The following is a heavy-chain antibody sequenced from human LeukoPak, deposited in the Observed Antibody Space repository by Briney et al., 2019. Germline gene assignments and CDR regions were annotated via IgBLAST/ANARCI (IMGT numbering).Heavy chain of an antibody. V-gene: IGHV4-34*01. CDR1: GGSFSGYY. CDR2: INHSGST. J-gene: IGHJ6*03. Sequence: SETLSLTCAVYGGSFSGYYWSWIRQPPGKGLGWIGEINHSGSTNYNPSLKSRVTISVDTSKNQFSLKLSSVTAADTAVYYCAREPGVLRFLEWSYYYYYMDVWGKGTTVTVSS. D-gene: IGHD3-3*01. CDR3: AREPGVLRFLEWSYYYYYMDV.